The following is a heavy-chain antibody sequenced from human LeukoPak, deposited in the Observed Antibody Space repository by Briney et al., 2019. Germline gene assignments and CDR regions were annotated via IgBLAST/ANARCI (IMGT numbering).Heavy chain of an antibody. V-gene: IGHV4-34*01. CDR3: ERVGRYYDSSGYYILRNPGFDY. CDR1: GGSFSGYY. CDR2: INHSGST. J-gene: IGHJ4*02. D-gene: IGHD3-22*01. Sequence: SETLSLTCAVYGGSFSGYYWSWIRQPPGKGLEWIGEINHSGSTNYNPSLKNRVTISVDTSKNQFSLQLSSVTAAETAVYYCERVGRYYDSSGYYILRNPGFDYWGQGTLVTVSS.